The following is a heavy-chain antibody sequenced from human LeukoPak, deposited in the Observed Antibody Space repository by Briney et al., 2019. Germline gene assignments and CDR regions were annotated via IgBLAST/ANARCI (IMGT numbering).Heavy chain of an antibody. CDR2: ISYDGSNK. J-gene: IGHJ4*02. V-gene: IGHV3-30*03. D-gene: IGHD5-24*01. CDR3: ARDNAYTFDY. CDR1: GFTFSSYG. Sequence: PGRSLRLSCAASGFTFSSYGMHWVRQAPGKGLEWVAVISYDGSNKYYADSVKGRFTISRDNSKNTLYLQMNSLRADDTAIYYCARDNAYTFDYWGQGTLVTVSS.